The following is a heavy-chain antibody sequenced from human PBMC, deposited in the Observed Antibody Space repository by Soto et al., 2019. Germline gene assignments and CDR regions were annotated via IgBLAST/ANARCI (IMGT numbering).Heavy chain of an antibody. Sequence: GGSLRLSCAASGFTFSSYASSWVRQAPGKGLKCVSAISGISGSTYYADTVRGRFTISVDNAKNTMYLQRNGLRAEDTAVYYCAKDLGPTRKYYYGMDVWGQGTTVTVSS. CDR1: GFTFSSYA. CDR3: AKDLGPTRKYYYGMDV. CDR2: ISGISGST. J-gene: IGHJ6*02. V-gene: IGHV3-23*01. D-gene: IGHD1-26*01.